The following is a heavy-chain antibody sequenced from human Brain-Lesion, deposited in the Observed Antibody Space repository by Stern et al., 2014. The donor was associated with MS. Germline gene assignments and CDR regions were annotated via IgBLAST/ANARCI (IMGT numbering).Heavy chain of an antibody. Sequence: VQLVESGPGLVKPSQTLSLTCTVSGGSINSGGYYWSWIRQYPGKGLEWIGYIYYTGSAYYDPSLKSRLSMSIDTSKNQFSLNLNSVTTADTAVYYCARGARYSDSSGYYFYFDYWGQGTLVTVSS. V-gene: IGHV4-31*03. CDR2: IYYTGSA. J-gene: IGHJ4*02. CDR1: GGSINSGGYY. CDR3: ARGARYSDSSGYYFYFDY. D-gene: IGHD3-22*01.